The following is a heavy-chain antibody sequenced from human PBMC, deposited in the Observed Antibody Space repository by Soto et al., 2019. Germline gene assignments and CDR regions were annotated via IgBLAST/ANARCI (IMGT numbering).Heavy chain of an antibody. CDR1: GGSISSSSYY. J-gene: IGHJ6*02. CDR3: ARQNYGSGSYLAYYYYYGMDV. V-gene: IGHV4-39*01. CDR2: IYYSGST. Sequence: SETLSLTCTVSGGSISSSSYYWGWIRQPPGKGMEWIGSIYYSGSTYYNPSLKSRVTISVDTSKNQFSLKLSSVTAADTAVYYCARQNYGSGSYLAYYYYYGMDVWGQGTTVTVSS. D-gene: IGHD3-10*01.